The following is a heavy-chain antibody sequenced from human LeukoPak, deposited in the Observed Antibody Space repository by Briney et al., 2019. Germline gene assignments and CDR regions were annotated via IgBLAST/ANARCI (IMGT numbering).Heavy chain of an antibody. V-gene: IGHV3-48*01. Sequence: GGSLRLSCAASGFTFSTYSMNWVRQAPGKGLEWVSYISSSSRSINYADSVKGRFTISRDNAKNSLYLQMNSLRADDTAVYYCAKTAVVITFRFDDWGQGALVTVSS. CDR3: AKTAVVITFRFDD. CDR2: ISSSSRSI. D-gene: IGHD4/OR15-4a*01. CDR1: GFTFSTYS. J-gene: IGHJ4*02.